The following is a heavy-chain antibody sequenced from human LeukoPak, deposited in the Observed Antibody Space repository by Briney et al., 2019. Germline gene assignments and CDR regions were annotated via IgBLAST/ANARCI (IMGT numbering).Heavy chain of an antibody. CDR3: ARSAYFNYKSHFDS. CDR1: EFTFSSYS. CDR2: IGRSSTDM. V-gene: IGHV3-21*01. Sequence: PGGSLRLSCEGSEFTFSSYSMNWVRRAAGKGLEGVSSIGRSSTDMYYADSVKGRFTIYRDNAKNSVYLQMNSLRAEDTAMYYCARSAYFNYKSHFDSWGQGTLVTVSS. D-gene: IGHD2/OR15-2a*01. J-gene: IGHJ4*02.